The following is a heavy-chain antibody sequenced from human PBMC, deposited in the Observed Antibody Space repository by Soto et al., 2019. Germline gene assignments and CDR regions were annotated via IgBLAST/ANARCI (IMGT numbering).Heavy chain of an antibody. V-gene: IGHV1-2*02. CDR1: GYTFTGYY. CDR2: INPNSGGT. J-gene: IGHJ5*02. CDR3: ASLQSTYCSSTSCYP. D-gene: IGHD2-2*01. Sequence: GASVKVSCKASGYTFTGYYMHWVRQAPGQGLEWMGWINPNSGGTNYAQKFQGRVTMTRDTSISTAYMELSRLRSDDTAVYYCASLQSTYCSSTSCYPWGQGTLVTVSS.